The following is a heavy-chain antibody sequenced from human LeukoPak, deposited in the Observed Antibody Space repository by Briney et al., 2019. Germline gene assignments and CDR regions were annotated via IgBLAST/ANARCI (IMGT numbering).Heavy chain of an antibody. D-gene: IGHD5-24*01. Sequence: GGSLRLSCAASGFTFSSYAMNWVRQAPGKGLEGVSDISGTGDRIWYADSVKGRFTISRDNSKNTLYLQMNRLRAEDTAVYYCAKRVLDGYNSPFDYWGQGTLVTVSS. V-gene: IGHV3-23*01. CDR3: AKRVLDGYNSPFDY. CDR2: ISGTGDRI. J-gene: IGHJ4*02. CDR1: GFTFSSYA.